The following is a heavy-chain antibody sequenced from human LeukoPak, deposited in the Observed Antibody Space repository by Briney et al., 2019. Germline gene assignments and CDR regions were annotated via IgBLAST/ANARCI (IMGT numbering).Heavy chain of an antibody. CDR1: GGSISSGGYY. Sequence: PSETLSLTCTVSGGSISSGGYYWSWIRQHPGKGLEWIGYIYYSGSTYYNPSVKSRVTISVDTSKNQFSLKLSSVTAADTAVYYCARGGGSRYSCWFDPWGQGTLVTVSS. V-gene: IGHV4-31*03. J-gene: IGHJ5*02. CDR3: ARGGGSRYSCWFDP. D-gene: IGHD2-15*01. CDR2: IYYSGST.